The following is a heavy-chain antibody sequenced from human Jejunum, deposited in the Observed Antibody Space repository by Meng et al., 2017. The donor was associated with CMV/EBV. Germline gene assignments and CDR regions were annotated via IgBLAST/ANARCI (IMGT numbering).Heavy chain of an antibody. J-gene: IGHJ1*01. CDR1: SISGSTYY. CDR2: IYYSGYA. V-gene: IGHV4-39*07. Sequence: SISGSTYYWGWIRQTPGKNLGWIGSIYYSGYAYYNPSLKSRVTISVDTSKNQFSLKVTSVTAADTAVYYCARGWRRVRFDFEYFQHWGQGTLVTVSS. CDR3: ARGWRRVRFDFEYFQH. D-gene: IGHD3-3*01.